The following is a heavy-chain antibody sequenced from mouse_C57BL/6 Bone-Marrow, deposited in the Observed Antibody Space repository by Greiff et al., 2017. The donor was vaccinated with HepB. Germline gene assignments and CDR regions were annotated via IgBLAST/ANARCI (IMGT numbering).Heavy chain of an antibody. CDR3: ARRTTGEGYAMDY. CDR2: ISNGGGST. J-gene: IGHJ4*01. CDR1: GFTFSDYY. D-gene: IGHD1-1*01. Sequence: EVMLVESGGGLVQPGGSLKLSCAASGFTFSDYYMYWVRQTPEKRLEWVAYISNGGGSTYYPDTVKGRFTISRDNAKKTLYLQMSSLKSEDTAMSYCARRTTGEGYAMDYWGQGTSVTVSS. V-gene: IGHV5-12*01.